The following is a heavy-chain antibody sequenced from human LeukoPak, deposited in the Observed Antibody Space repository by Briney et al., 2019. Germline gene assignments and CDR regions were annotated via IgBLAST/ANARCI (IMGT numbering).Heavy chain of an antibody. V-gene: IGHV5-10-1*01. CDR2: IDPSDSYT. CDR3: ARFYSSSYNWFDP. Sequence: GESLKISCKGSGYSFTSYWISWVRQMPGKGLEWMGRIDPSDSYTNYSPSFQGHVTISADKSINTAYLQWSSLKASDTAMYYCARFYSSSYNWFDPWGQGTLVTVSS. J-gene: IGHJ5*02. D-gene: IGHD6-6*01. CDR1: GYSFTSYW.